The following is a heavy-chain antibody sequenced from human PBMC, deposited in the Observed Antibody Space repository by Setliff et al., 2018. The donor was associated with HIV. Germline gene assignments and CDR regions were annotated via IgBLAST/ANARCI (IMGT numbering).Heavy chain of an antibody. D-gene: IGHD2-8*01. V-gene: IGHV4-38-2*01. CDR2: IYSTGDT. CDR3: VRLPSPGPYGTDGSFTGAFDV. CDR1: GYSISDGYR. Sequence: SETLSLTCLVFGYSISDGYRWGWIRQSPGKGPQWIASIYSTGDTYYSPSLKSRVTISIDTTKNRFSLKLTSVTVADTALYYCVRLPSPGPYGTDGSFTGAFDVWGQGTMVTVSS. J-gene: IGHJ3*01.